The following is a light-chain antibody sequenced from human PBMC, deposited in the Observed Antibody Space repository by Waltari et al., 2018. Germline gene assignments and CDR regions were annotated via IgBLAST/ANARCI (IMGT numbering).Light chain of an antibody. J-gene: IGKJ2*01. CDR1: QNIDSD. Sequence: DLQMTQSPSSLSASVGDRVTITCRASQNIDSDLNWYQQKPGKAPRLLIYAASSLQRGVPSRFSGSGSGTDFTLTVSSLQPEDFAIYYCQQSYTTPPMYTFGQGTKLEIK. CDR2: AAS. CDR3: QQSYTTPPMYT. V-gene: IGKV1-39*01.